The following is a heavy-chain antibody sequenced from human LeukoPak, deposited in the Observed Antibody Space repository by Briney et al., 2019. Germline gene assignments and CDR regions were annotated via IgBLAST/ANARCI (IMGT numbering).Heavy chain of an antibody. CDR3: ARGNSSGWAFDP. V-gene: IGHV4-34*01. CDR2: INHSGST. Sequence: SSETLSLTCAVYGGSFSGYYWSWIRQPPGKGLEWIGEINHSGSTNYNPSLKSRVTISVDTSKNQFSLKLSSVTAADTAVYYCARGNSSGWAFDPWGQGTLVTVSS. J-gene: IGHJ5*02. D-gene: IGHD6-19*01. CDR1: GGSFSGYY.